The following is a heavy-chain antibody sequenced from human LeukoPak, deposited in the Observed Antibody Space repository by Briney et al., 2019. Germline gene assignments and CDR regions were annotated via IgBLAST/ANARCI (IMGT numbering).Heavy chain of an antibody. CDR3: ARVEDHYYDSSGYSGY. V-gene: IGHV3-23*01. Sequence: GGSLRLSCAASGFTFSSYAMSWVRQAPGKGLEWVSAISGSGGSTYYADSVKGRFTISRDNSKNTLYLQMNSLRAEDTAVYYCARVEDHYYDSSGYSGYWGQGTLVTVSS. CDR2: ISGSGGST. J-gene: IGHJ4*02. D-gene: IGHD3-22*01. CDR1: GFTFSSYA.